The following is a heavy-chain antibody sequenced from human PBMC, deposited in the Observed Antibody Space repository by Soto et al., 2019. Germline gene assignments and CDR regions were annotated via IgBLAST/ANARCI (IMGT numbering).Heavy chain of an antibody. V-gene: IGHV3-30-3*01. CDR1: GFTFSSYA. CDR3: AREDYGQYYFDY. CDR2: TSYDGSKK. Sequence: QVQLVESGGGVVQHGRSLRLSCAASGFTFSSYAMHWVRQAPGKGLEWVAVTSYDGSKKYYADSVKGRFTISRDNSENTLYLQMNSLRPEDTAVYSCAREDYGQYYFDYWGQGTLVTVSS. J-gene: IGHJ4*02. D-gene: IGHD4-17*01.